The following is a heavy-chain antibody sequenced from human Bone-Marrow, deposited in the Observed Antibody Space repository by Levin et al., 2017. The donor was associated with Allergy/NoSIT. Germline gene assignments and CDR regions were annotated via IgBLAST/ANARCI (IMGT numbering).Heavy chain of an antibody. Sequence: SLLLFFSSSFFPFLPSFLHWVRQAPGKGLVWVSRIQSNGKTNYADSVKGRFTISLAPAKNTLYLQMNSLTVEDTAVYYCARDRFYSDSGSNFSWFDPWGQGTLVTVSS. D-gene: IGHD3-10*01. V-gene: IGHV3-74*01. CDR3: ARDRFYSDSGSNFSWFDP. J-gene: IGHJ5*02. CDR2: IQSNGKT. CDR1: FFPFLPSF.